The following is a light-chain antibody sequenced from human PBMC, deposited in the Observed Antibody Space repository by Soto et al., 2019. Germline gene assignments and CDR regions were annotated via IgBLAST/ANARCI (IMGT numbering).Light chain of an antibody. CDR1: QSVSSN. J-gene: IGKJ1*01. CDR2: GAS. V-gene: IGKV3-15*01. Sequence: EIVMTQPPATLSVSPGERATLSCRANQSVSSNLAWYQQKPGQAPRLLIYGASTRATGISARFSGSGSGTEFTLTISSLQSEDFAVYFCQQYNNWPPTFGQGTKVEIK. CDR3: QQYNNWPPT.